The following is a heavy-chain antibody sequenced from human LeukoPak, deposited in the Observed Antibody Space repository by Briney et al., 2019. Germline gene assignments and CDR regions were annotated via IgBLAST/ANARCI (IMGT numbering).Heavy chain of an antibody. CDR3: ARVPTDTYYDILTGYYGNGFDY. Sequence: ASVKVSCKASGGTFSSYAISWVRQAPGQGLEWMGGIIPIFGTANYAQKFQGRVTITADESTSTAYMELSSLRSEDTAVYYCARVPTDTYYDILTGYYGNGFDYWGQGTLVTVSS. V-gene: IGHV1-69*01. D-gene: IGHD3-9*01. CDR1: GGTFSSYA. CDR2: IIPIFGTA. J-gene: IGHJ4*02.